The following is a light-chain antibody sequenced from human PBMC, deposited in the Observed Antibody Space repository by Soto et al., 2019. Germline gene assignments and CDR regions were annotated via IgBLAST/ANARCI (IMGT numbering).Light chain of an antibody. V-gene: IGKV3-11*01. CDR1: QSVSIY. CDR2: DAS. Sequence: EIVLTQSPATLSLSPGERATLSCRASQSVSIYLAWYQQKPGQAPRLLIYDASNRATGIPARFSGSGSGTDFTLTIDSLEPEDFATYYCQQSYSSLTFGGGTKVEIK. J-gene: IGKJ4*01. CDR3: QQSYSSLT.